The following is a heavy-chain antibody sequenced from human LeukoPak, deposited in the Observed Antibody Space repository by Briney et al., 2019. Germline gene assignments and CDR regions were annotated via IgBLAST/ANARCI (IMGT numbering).Heavy chain of an antibody. CDR2: ISSSSSYI. D-gene: IGHD1-26*01. V-gene: IGHV3-21*01. CDR1: GFTFSSYS. Sequence: PGGSLRLSCAASGFTFSSYSMNWVRQAPGKGLEWVSSISSSSSYIYYADSVKGRFTISRDNAKNSLYLQMNSLRAEDTAVYYCARGENHYGYYHFDYWGQGTLVTVSS. J-gene: IGHJ4*02. CDR3: ARGENHYGYYHFDY.